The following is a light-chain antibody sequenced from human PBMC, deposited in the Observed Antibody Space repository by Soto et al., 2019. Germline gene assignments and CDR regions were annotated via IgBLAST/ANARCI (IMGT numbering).Light chain of an antibody. J-gene: IGKJ4*01. CDR3: QPAGSPGI. CDR1: QSVSNNY. Sequence: ESGTRCSRSSQSVSNNYLAWYQKNPGRAPGLLIYGACSRATGIPDRFSGSGCGNVFSLSSSGLQAEEFVVYYWQPAGSPGIFGRGTKVDIK. V-gene: IGKV3-20*01. CDR2: GAC.